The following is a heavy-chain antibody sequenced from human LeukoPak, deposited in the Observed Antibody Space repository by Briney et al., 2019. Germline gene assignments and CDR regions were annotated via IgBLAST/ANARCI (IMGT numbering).Heavy chain of an antibody. CDR3: VKNLYGACRSPFDY. CDR1: RFTFSSNA. J-gene: IGHJ4*02. V-gene: IGHV3-23*01. CDR2: ISAAGDST. Sequence: GGSLRLSCAASRFTFSSNAMSWVRQAPGKGLEWVSGISAAGDSTYYAASVKGRFTISRDDSKNTLDLHMNSLRAEDTPLYYCVKNLYGACRSPFDYWGQGTLVTVSS. D-gene: IGHD4-17*01.